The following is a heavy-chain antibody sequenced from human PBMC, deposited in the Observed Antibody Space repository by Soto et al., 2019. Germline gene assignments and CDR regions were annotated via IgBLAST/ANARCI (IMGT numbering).Heavy chain of an antibody. CDR3: ARLGDSSGLNYIEY. CDR1: GYSFTNYW. D-gene: IGHD3-22*01. CDR2: IDPSDSYP. Sequence: GESLKISCKGSGYSFTNYWISWVRYMPVKGLEWMGRIDPSDSYPNYSPSFQGHVTMSADKSISTAFLQWSNLKASDTAMYYCARLGDSSGLNYIEYWGQGTLVTVSS. J-gene: IGHJ4*02. V-gene: IGHV5-10-1*01.